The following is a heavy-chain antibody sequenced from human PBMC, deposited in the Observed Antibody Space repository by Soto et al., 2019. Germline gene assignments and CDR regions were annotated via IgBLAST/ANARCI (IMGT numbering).Heavy chain of an antibody. V-gene: IGHV4-59*01. D-gene: IGHD2-8*01. J-gene: IGHJ4*02. CDR2: MYSSGSS. CDR1: GGSITPYK. Sequence: QVQLQESGPGLVKPSETLSLTCSVSGGSITPYKWSWIRQSPGKGLEWIAYMYSSGSSDYNPSLKGRVTISMDTSKNQYSLKLNSATAADTAGYYCAREWSGFDYWGQGILVTVPS. CDR3: AREWSGFDY.